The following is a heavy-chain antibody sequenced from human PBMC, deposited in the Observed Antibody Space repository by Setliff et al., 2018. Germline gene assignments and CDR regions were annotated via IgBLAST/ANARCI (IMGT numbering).Heavy chain of an antibody. CDR1: GGSISSGDHY. V-gene: IGHV4-61*02. CDR2: IHASGST. CDR3: ARSGDYGSGRLSP. Sequence: SETLSLTCTVSGGSISSGDHYWSWIRQPAGKGLEWIGRIHASGSTNYNPSLKSRVTISLDTSNNQFSLKLSSVTAAETAMYYCARSGDYGSGRLSPWGQGTRVTV. J-gene: IGHJ5*02. D-gene: IGHD3-10*01.